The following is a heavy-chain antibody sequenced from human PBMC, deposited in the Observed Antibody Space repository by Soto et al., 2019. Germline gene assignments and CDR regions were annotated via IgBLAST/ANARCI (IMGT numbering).Heavy chain of an antibody. Sequence: GGSLRLSCAASGFNVSSNSMNWVRQAPGKGLEWLSLIHSDANTKYADSVKGRFTVSRDSSENKFYLQMNSLRAEDTAVYYCARHAWLESWGQGTLVTVSS. CDR1: GFNVSSNS. V-gene: IGHV3-53*01. CDR2: IHSDANT. J-gene: IGHJ5*01. CDR3: ARHAWLES.